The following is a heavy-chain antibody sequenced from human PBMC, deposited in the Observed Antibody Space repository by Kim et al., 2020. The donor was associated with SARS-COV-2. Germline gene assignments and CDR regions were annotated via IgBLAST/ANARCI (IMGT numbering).Heavy chain of an antibody. CDR3: AGGARRNYYYYMDV. V-gene: IGHV4-34*01. Sequence: PSRKCRVTISVDTSKNQCSLKLSSVTAADTAVYYCAGGARRNYYYYMDVWGKGTTVSVSS. J-gene: IGHJ6*03.